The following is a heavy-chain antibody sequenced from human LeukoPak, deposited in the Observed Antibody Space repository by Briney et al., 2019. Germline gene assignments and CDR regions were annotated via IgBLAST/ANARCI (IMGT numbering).Heavy chain of an antibody. CDR2: FHNSGTS. Sequence: SETLSLTCTVSGGSISSYHWSWIRQPPGKGLEWIGYFHNSGTSTYNPSLKSRVTISADTSKNQFSLKLNSLTTADTAVYYCTRGAGWLIDYWGQGILVTVSS. CDR1: GGSISSYH. CDR3: TRGAGWLIDY. V-gene: IGHV4-59*01. D-gene: IGHD3-16*01. J-gene: IGHJ4*02.